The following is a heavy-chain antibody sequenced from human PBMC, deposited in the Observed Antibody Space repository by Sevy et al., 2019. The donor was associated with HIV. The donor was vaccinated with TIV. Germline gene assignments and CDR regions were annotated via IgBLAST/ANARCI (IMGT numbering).Heavy chain of an antibody. CDR3: ARMGDYFDSSGYYPLKY. D-gene: IGHD3-22*01. Sequence: ASVKVTSKASGYTFTGYYVHWLRQAPGQGLEWMGCINPKTGGTYFAKKFQDRVSMTTGTSITTAYMELSGLRFDDTAVYYCARMGDYFDSSGYYPLKYWGQGTLVTVSS. CDR2: INPKTGGT. CDR1: GYTFTGYY. J-gene: IGHJ4*02. V-gene: IGHV1-2*02.